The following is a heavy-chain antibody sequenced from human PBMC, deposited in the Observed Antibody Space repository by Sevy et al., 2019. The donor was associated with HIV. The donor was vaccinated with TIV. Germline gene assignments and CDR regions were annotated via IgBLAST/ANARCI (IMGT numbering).Heavy chain of an antibody. V-gene: IGHV1-18*01. CDR2: ISAYNGNT. J-gene: IGHJ4*02. Sequence: ASVKVSCKASGYTFTSYGISWVRQAPGQGLEWMGWISAYNGNTNYAPKLQGRVTMTTDTSTSTAYMELRSLRSDDTAVYYCARDAMYYDFWSGYYPFDYWGQGTLVTVSS. D-gene: IGHD3-3*01. CDR3: ARDAMYYDFWSGYYPFDY. CDR1: GYTFTSYG.